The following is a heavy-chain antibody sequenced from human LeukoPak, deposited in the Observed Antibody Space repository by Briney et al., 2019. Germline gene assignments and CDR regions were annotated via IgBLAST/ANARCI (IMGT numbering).Heavy chain of an antibody. CDR1: GFTFSSYA. V-gene: IGHV3-23*01. CDR2: ISGSGGST. D-gene: IGHD3-3*01. J-gene: IGHJ5*02. Sequence: PGGSLRLSCAASGFTFSSYAMSWVRQAPGKGLEWVSAISGSGGSTYYADSVKGRFTISRDNSKNTLYLQMNSLRAEDTAVYYCARAYTPQQLLESLLGEFDPWGQGTLVTVSS. CDR3: ARAYTPQQLLESLLGEFDP.